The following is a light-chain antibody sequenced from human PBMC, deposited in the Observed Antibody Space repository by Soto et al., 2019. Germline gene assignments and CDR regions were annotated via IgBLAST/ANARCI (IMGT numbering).Light chain of an antibody. CDR2: GAS. Sequence: EIVLTQSPGTLSLSPGERATLSCRASQSVRSSYLAWYQQKPGQAPRLLIYGASSRATGIPDRFSGSGSGTDFTLTISRLEPEDFAVYYCQPYGSSPGFGQGTRLEI. V-gene: IGKV3-20*01. CDR3: QPYGSSPG. J-gene: IGKJ5*01. CDR1: QSVRSSY.